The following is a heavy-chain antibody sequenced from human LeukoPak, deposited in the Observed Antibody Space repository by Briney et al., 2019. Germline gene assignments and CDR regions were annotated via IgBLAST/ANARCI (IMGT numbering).Heavy chain of an antibody. CDR3: ARGPEGEYQLLTFLAY. J-gene: IGHJ4*02. Sequence: SVKVSCKASGGTFSSYAISWVRQAPGQGLEWMGGIIPIFSTANYAQKFQGRVTITADGSTSTAYMELSSLRSEDTAVYYCARGPEGEYQLLTFLAYWGQGTLVTVSS. CDR1: GGTFSSYA. V-gene: IGHV1-69*01. D-gene: IGHD2-2*01. CDR2: IIPIFSTA.